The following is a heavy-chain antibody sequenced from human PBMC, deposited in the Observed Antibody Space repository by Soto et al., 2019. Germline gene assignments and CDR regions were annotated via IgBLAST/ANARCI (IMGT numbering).Heavy chain of an antibody. D-gene: IGHD1-26*01. CDR2: INAGNGNT. V-gene: IGHV1-3*01. CDR1: GYTFTSSA. J-gene: IGHJ2*01. Sequence: VQLVQSGAEVKKPGASVKVSCKASGYTFTSSAMHWVRQSPGQRLEWMGWINAGNGNTKYSQKFQGRVTITRDTSASPAYIELSSLRSEDTAVYYCARGGSLYWYFDLWGRGTLVTVSS. CDR3: ARGGSLYWYFDL.